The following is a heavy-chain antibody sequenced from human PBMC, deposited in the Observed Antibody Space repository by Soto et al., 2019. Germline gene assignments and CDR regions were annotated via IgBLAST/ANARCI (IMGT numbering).Heavy chain of an antibody. CDR2: IYYSGNT. V-gene: IGHV4-59*01. CDR1: GGSISNYY. D-gene: IGHD3-16*01. J-gene: IGHJ5*02. CDR3: ARRGGDYWFDP. Sequence: QVQLQESGPGLVKPSETLSLSCTVSGGSISNYYWSWIRQPPGKGLEWIGNIYYSGNTNYNPSLKSRLTLSVDTPKNQFSLKLNSVTAADTAVYYCARRGGDYWFDPWGQGTLVTVSS.